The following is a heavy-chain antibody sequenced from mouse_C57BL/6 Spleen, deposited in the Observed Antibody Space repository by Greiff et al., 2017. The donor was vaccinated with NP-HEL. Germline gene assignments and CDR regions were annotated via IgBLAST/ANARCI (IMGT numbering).Heavy chain of an antibody. CDR2: ISSGGDYI. Sequence: EVKLMESGEGLVKPGGSLKLSCAASGFTFSSYAMSWVRQTPEKRLEWVAYISSGGDYIYYADTVKGRFTISRDNARNTLYLQMSSLKSEDTAMYYCTRDRNYDYSAWFAYWGQGTLVTVS. V-gene: IGHV5-9-1*02. D-gene: IGHD2-4*01. CDR1: GFTFSSYA. J-gene: IGHJ3*01. CDR3: TRDRNYDYSAWFAY.